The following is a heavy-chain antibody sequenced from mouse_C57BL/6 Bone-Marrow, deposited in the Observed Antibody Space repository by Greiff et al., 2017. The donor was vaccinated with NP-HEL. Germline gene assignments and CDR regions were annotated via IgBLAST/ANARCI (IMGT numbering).Heavy chain of an antibody. CDR2: INPNNGGT. J-gene: IGHJ3*01. V-gene: IGHV1-26*01. CDR3: APHYDYESLVFAY. Sequence: EVQLQQSGPELVKPGASVMISCKASGYTFTDYYMNWVKQSHGKSLEWIGDINPNNGGTSYNQKFKGKATLTVDKSSSTAYMELRSLTSEDSAVYYCAPHYDYESLVFAYWGQGTLVTVSA. CDR1: GYTFTDYY. D-gene: IGHD2-4*01.